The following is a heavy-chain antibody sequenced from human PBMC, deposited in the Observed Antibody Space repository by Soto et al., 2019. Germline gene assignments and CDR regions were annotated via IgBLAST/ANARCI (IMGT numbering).Heavy chain of an antibody. CDR2: IYPGDSDI. CDR1: GYKFNDYW. V-gene: IGHV5-51*01. CDR3: ARLNWNYRCCLDY. D-gene: IGHD1-7*01. Sequence: FLKVSRKVSGYKFNDYWVGRVSKMHGKGQEGMGSIYPGDSDIRYSQSFRGQVSISADKSISASYLQWSSRRASDNAMYYCARLNWNYRCCLDYWGERTLVTGSS. J-gene: IGHJ4*02.